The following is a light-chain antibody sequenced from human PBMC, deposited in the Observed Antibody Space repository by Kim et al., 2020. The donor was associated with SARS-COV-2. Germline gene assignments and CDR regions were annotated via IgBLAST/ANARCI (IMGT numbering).Light chain of an antibody. Sequence: GKTVTSSGTRISGGIDGNSVQWYQQRPGGVPTNVIYENDQRPSGVSDRCSGSIDNSSNSASLTISGLRTEDEADYYCQSYNRDNVIFGGGTQLTVL. V-gene: IGLV6-57*03. CDR2: END. J-gene: IGLJ2*01. CDR3: QSYNRDNVI. CDR1: SGGIDGNS.